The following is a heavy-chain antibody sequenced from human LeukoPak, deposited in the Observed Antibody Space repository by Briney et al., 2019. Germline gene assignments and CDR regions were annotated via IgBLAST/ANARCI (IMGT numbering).Heavy chain of an antibody. D-gene: IGHD6-19*01. Sequence: ASAKVSCKASGYTFNSCGISWVRQAPGQGLEWMGWISGYNGNTNYAQKLQGRVTLTTDTSTSTAYMELRSLRSDDTAVYYCVRELGGTYSIDYWGQGTLVTVSS. CDR1: GYTFNSCG. V-gene: IGHV1-18*01. CDR2: ISGYNGNT. J-gene: IGHJ4*02. CDR3: VRELGGTYSIDY.